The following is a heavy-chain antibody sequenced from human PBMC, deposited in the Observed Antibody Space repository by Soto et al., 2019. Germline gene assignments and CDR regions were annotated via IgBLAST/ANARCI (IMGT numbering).Heavy chain of an antibody. CDR2: IYYSGST. V-gene: IGHV4-61*01. Sequence: SETLSLTCTVSDGSVSSGIYYWSWIRQPPGKGLEWIGHIYYSGSTNYNPSLKSRVTISVDTSKNQFSLKLSSVTAADTAVYYCARDKSRIGFDYWGQGTLVTVSS. CDR3: ARDKSRIGFDY. CDR1: DGSVSSGIYY. J-gene: IGHJ4*02.